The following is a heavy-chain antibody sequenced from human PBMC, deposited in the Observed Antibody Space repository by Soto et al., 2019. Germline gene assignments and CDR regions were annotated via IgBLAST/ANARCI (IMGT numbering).Heavy chain of an antibody. CDR1: GGTFSTYP. D-gene: IGHD2-8*02. J-gene: IGHJ6*02. CDR3: ARVLEVLRSEVDYHYYYGMDV. Sequence: QVQLVQSGAEVKKPGSSVKVSCEASGGTFSTYPITWVRQAPGQVLEWMGGIIPIFNTTDYPQKFQGRVTIIADESTSTAYMELSSLTFEDTAVYYCARVLEVLRSEVDYHYYYGMDVWGQGTSVIVSS. V-gene: IGHV1-69*01. CDR2: IIPIFNTT.